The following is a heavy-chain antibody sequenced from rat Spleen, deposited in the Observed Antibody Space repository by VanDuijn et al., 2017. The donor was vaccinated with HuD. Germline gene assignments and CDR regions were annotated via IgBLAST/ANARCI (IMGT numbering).Heavy chain of an antibody. CDR3: ASLNYGGYD. CDR2: ISYDGSST. J-gene: IGHJ2*01. V-gene: IGHV5-29*01. Sequence: EVQLVGSDGGLVQPGRSLKLSCAASGFTFSDYYMAWVRQAPTKGLEWVATISYDGSSTYYRDSVKGRFTISRDNAKSTLYLQMGSLRSEERATYYCASLNYGGYDWGQGVRSQSPQ. CDR1: GFTFSDYY. D-gene: IGHD1-11*01.